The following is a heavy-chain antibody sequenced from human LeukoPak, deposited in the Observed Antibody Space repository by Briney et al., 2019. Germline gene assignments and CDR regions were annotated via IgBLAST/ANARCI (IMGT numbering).Heavy chain of an antibody. V-gene: IGHV3-43*02. Sequence: GGSLGLSCAASGFTFDDYAMHWVRQAPRKGLEWVSLISGDGGSTSYADSVKGRFTISRDNSKNSLYLQMNSLRTEDTALYYCAKDAGDYGSGSPSDWGQGTLVTVSS. CDR2: ISGDGGST. J-gene: IGHJ4*02. D-gene: IGHD3-10*01. CDR3: AKDAGDYGSGSPSD. CDR1: GFTFDDYA.